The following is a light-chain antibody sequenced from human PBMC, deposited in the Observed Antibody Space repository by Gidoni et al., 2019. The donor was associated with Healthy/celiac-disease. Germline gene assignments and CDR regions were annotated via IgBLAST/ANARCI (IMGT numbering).Light chain of an antibody. J-gene: IGKJ4*01. V-gene: IGKV1-39*01. Sequence: DIQMTQSPSSLSASVGDRVTITCRASQSISSYLNCYQQKPGNAPKLLIYAASSLQSGVPSRFSGSGSGTDFTLTISNLQPEDFATYYCQQSYTPLTFGGGTKVEIK. CDR3: QQSYTPLT. CDR2: AAS. CDR1: QSISSY.